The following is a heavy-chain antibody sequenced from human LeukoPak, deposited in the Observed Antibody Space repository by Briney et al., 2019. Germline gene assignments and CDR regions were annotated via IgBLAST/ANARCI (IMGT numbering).Heavy chain of an antibody. Sequence: SETLSLTCTVSGSSITRGDYWGWIRRSPGKGLEWIGAIYHSGSTYYNPSLKSRVAISVDTSKNQFSLRLSSVSAADTAVYYCARSGPYYYHYVDVWGKGTTVTVSS. CDR1: GSSITRGDY. CDR2: IYHSGST. D-gene: IGHD3-10*01. J-gene: IGHJ6*03. CDR3: ARSGPYYYHYVDV. V-gene: IGHV4-38-2*02.